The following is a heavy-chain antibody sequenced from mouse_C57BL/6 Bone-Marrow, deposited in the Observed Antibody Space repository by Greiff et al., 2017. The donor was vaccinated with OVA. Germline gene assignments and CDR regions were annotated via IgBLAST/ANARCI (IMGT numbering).Heavy chain of an antibody. CDR1: GYTFTDYE. D-gene: IGHD1-1*01. CDR2: IDPETGGT. CDR3: TKRYYGSHYAMDD. V-gene: IGHV1-15*01. Sequence: QVQLQQSGAELVRPGASVTLSCKASGYTFTDYEMHWVKQTPVHGLEWIGAIDPETGGTAYNQKFKGKAILTADKSSSTAYMELRSLTSEDSAVYYCTKRYYGSHYAMDDWGQGTSVTVSS. J-gene: IGHJ4*01.